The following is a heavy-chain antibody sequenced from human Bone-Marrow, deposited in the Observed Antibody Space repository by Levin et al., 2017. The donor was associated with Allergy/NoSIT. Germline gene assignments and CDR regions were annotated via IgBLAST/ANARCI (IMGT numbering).Heavy chain of an antibody. CDR2: IYYSGST. CDR3: ARGDTAMVSFGLDV. J-gene: IGHJ6*02. CDR1: GGSMSTYY. V-gene: IGHV4-59*08. D-gene: IGHD5-18*01. Sequence: TSETLSLTCTVSGGSMSTYYWSWIRQPPGQGLEWIGYIYYSGSTNYNPSLKSRVSISVDTSKNQFFLRLSSVTAADTAVYYCARGDTAMVSFGLDVWGQGTTVTVSS.